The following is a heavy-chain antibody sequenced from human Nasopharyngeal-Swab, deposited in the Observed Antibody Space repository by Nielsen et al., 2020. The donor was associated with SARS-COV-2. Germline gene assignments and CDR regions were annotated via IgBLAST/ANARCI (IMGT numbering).Heavy chain of an antibody. V-gene: IGHV4-34*01. D-gene: IGHD2-21*01. CDR3: ARGLSGIVPSPVLGLGLWYSYFYMDV. Sequence: SETLSLTCAVFSGSLSGYSWNWVRQPPGKGLEWIGEINPGGTTNYNPSLKSRVTVSVDTSKNQFSLRLTSVTAADTAVYYCARGLSGIVPSPVLGLGLWYSYFYMDVWDKGTTVTVSS. J-gene: IGHJ6*03. CDR1: SGSLSGYS. CDR2: INPGGTT.